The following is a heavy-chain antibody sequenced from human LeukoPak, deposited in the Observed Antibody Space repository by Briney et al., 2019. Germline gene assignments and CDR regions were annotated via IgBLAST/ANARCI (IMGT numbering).Heavy chain of an antibody. CDR3: ARGAFYYYDSSGYTYYFDY. V-gene: IGHV1-8*03. CDR2: MNPNSGNT. D-gene: IGHD3-22*01. Sequence: GASVKVSCKASGYTFTSYDINWVRQATGQGLEWMGWMNPNSGNTGYAQKFQGRVTITRNTSISTAYMEPSSLRSEDTAVYYCARGAFYYYDSSGYTYYFDYWGQGTLVTVSS. J-gene: IGHJ4*02. CDR1: GYTFTSYD.